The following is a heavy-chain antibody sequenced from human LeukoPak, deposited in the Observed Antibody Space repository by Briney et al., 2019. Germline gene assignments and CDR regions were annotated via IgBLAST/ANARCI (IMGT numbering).Heavy chain of an antibody. CDR1: GFTFSSYA. CDR2: ISGSGGST. J-gene: IGHJ3*02. CDR3: AKDISGYYYVLSAFDI. Sequence: SGGSLRLSCAASGFTFSSYAMSWVRQAPGKELEWVSAISGSGGSTYYADSVKGRFTISRDNSKNTLYLQMNSLRAEDTAVYYCAKDISGYYYVLSAFDIWGQGTMVTVSS. D-gene: IGHD3-22*01. V-gene: IGHV3-23*01.